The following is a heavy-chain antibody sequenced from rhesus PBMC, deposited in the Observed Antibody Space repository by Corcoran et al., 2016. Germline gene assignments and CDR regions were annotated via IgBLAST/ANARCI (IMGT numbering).Heavy chain of an antibody. V-gene: IGHV4S19*01. J-gene: IGHJ6*01. CDR3: ARGPAWLYALDS. Sequence: QVQLQESGPGLVKPSETLSLPCAVSGGSISSSNCWSWIRQPPGKVLEWIGYISGGSGSTCDNPSLKRRVTRSKDTSKNQFSRKRSGVTAADTAGFYGARGPAWLYALDSGGQGVVVTVSS. D-gene: IGHD2-33*01. CDR1: GGSISSSNC. CDR2: ISGGSGST.